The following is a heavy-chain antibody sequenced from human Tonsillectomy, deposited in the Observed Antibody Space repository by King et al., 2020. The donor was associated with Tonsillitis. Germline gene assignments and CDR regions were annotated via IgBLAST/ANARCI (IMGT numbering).Heavy chain of an antibody. D-gene: IGHD1-26*01. Sequence: QLQESGPGLVKPSETLSLTCTVSGGSVSSGSYYWSWIRQPPGKGLEWIGYIYYSGSTNYNPSLKSRVTISVDTSKNQFSLKLSSVTAADTAVYYCARMWEWLPDYWGQGTLVTVSS. J-gene: IGHJ4*02. CDR2: IYYSGST. CDR3: ARMWEWLPDY. CDR1: GGSVSSGSYY. V-gene: IGHV4-61*01.